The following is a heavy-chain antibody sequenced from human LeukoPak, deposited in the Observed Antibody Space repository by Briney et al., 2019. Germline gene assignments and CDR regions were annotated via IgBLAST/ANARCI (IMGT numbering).Heavy chain of an antibody. J-gene: IGHJ4*02. CDR1: GGTFSSYA. Sequence: SVKVSCKASGGTFSSYAISWVRQAPGQGLEWMGGIIPIFDTANYAQKFQGRVTITTDESTSTAYMELSSLRSEDTAVYYCAGSMLPNYYFDYWGQGTLVTVSS. D-gene: IGHD2-8*01. V-gene: IGHV1-69*05. CDR2: IIPIFDTA. CDR3: AGSMLPNYYFDY.